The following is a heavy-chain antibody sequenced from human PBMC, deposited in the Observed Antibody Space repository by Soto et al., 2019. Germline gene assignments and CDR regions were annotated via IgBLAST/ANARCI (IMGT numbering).Heavy chain of an antibody. J-gene: IGHJ4*02. V-gene: IGHV1-18*01. CDR2: INAYNGNT. CDR1: GYTFNIYG. Sequence: ASVKVSCKASGYTFNIYGITWVRQAPGQGLEWMGWINAYNGNTDYGDKFQGRVTMTTDTSTTTAYMELRSLRSEDTAGYYCAILLGEYSDTGDYWGQGTLVTVSS. D-gene: IGHD5-12*01. CDR3: AILLGEYSDTGDY.